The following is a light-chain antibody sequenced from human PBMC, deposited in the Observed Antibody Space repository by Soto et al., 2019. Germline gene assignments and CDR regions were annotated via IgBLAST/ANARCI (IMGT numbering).Light chain of an antibody. Sequence: QPPSASGTPGQRITISCSGSSSNIGDNPVNWYQQLPGAAPKLLIYINDQRPSGVPDRFSGSKSGTSASLAISGLQPEDEADYYCAAWDDSLNALFGTGTKVTVL. CDR2: IND. J-gene: IGLJ1*01. CDR1: SSNIGDNP. CDR3: AAWDDSLNAL. V-gene: IGLV1-44*01.